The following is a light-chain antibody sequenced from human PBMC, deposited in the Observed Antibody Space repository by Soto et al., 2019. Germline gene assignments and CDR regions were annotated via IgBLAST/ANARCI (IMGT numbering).Light chain of an antibody. CDR2: KAS. J-gene: IGKJ1*01. CDR1: QPVXSR. V-gene: IGKV1-5*03. Sequence: ILLTQSPSTLSGSVGDSVTITCRASQPVXSRLAWFQQKPGKAPKVLXYKASTLKSGFPSSLSGSGSGTEFTLTISSRHPEDSVTYYCQHYNSDSEAFGQGTKVDNK. CDR3: QHYNSDSEA.